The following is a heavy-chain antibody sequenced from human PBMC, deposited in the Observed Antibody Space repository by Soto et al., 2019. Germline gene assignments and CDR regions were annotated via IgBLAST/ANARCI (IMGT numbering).Heavy chain of an antibody. CDR3: AGEWLAGDGAFDP. J-gene: IGHJ5*02. D-gene: IGHD6-19*01. CDR1: GGSVNNNKW. V-gene: IGHV4-4*02. CDR2: IHSSGYT. Sequence: QVQLHESGPGLVKPSETLSLTCAVSGGSVNNNKWWSWVRQPPGKGLEWIGEIHSSGYTNYNPSRKSRATIFVDKPKNQFSVKLTSVNAADTAVDFCAGEWLAGDGAFDPWGQGTLVTVSS.